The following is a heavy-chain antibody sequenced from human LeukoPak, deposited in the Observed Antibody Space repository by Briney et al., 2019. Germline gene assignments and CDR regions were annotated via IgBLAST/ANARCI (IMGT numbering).Heavy chain of an antibody. Sequence: PGGSLRLSCAASGFTFDDYGMSWVRQAPGKGLEWVANMKYGGSEKYYVDSVKGRFTISRDKAKNSLYLQMNSLRAEDTAVYYCARDIEAAGLFLDYWGQGTLVTVSS. CDR1: GFTFDDYG. V-gene: IGHV3-7*01. D-gene: IGHD6-13*01. J-gene: IGHJ4*02. CDR3: ARDIEAAGLFLDY. CDR2: MKYGGSEK.